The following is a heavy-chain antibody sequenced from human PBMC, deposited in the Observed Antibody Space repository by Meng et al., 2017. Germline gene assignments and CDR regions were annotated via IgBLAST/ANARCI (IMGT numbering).Heavy chain of an antibody. D-gene: IGHD3-22*01. CDR3: ARETYYYDSSGYYRFFDY. CDR2: INHSGST. CDR1: GGSFSGYY. Sequence: SQTLLLTCAVYGGSFSGYYWSWIRQPPGKGLEWIGEINHSGSTNYNPSLKSRVTISVDTSKNQFSLKLSSVTAADTAVYYCARETYYYDSSGYYRFFDYWGQGTLVTVSS. V-gene: IGHV4-34*01. J-gene: IGHJ4*02.